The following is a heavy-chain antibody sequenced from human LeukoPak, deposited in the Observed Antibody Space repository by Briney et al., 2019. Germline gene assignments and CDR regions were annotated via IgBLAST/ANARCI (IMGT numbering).Heavy chain of an antibody. Sequence: SETLSLTCAVYGGSFSGYYWSWIRQPPGKGLEWIGEINHSGSTNYNPPLKGRVPISVDTSKNQFSLKLSSVTAADTAVYYCARVKKLDRLWNDYWGQGTLVTVSS. V-gene: IGHV4-34*01. CDR2: INHSGST. J-gene: IGHJ4*02. CDR1: GGSFSGYY. D-gene: IGHD6-13*01. CDR3: ARVKKLDRLWNDY.